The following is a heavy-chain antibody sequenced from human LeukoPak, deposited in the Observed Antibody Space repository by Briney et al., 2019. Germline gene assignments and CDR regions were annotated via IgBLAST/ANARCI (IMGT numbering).Heavy chain of an antibody. CDR3: ARDLGDYVGYDAFDI. D-gene: IGHD4-17*01. V-gene: IGHV3-48*03. CDR1: GFIFSTYE. CDR2: ITGSGGKT. Sequence: GGSLRLSCAASGFIFSTYEMNWVRQAPGRGLEWLSYITGSGGKTYYADSVKGRFTISSDNANKLLFLHMNSLRAEDTAVYYCARDLGDYVGYDAFDIWGQGTMVTVSS. J-gene: IGHJ3*02.